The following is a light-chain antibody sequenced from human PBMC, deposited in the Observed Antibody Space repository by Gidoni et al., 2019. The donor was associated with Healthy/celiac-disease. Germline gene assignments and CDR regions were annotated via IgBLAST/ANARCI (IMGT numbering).Light chain of an antibody. CDR3: QQRSNWPLT. J-gene: IGKJ4*01. Sequence: ENLLTPSPATLSLSPGERATLSCRASQSVSSYLAWYQQKPGQAPRLLIYDASNRATGIPARFSGSGSGTDFTLTISSLEPEDFAVYYCQQRSNWPLTFGGGTKVEIK. V-gene: IGKV3-11*01. CDR1: QSVSSY. CDR2: DAS.